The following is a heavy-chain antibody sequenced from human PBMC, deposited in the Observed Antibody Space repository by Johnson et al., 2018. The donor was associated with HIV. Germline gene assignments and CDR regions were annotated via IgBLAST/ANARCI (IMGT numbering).Heavy chain of an antibody. CDR1: GFTFSDYY. D-gene: IGHD3-10*01. Sequence: QVQLVESGGGLVKPGGSLRLSCAASGFTFSDYYMSWIRQAPGKGLEWVSTVNGGGGSTYYADSVKGRFTVSRDNSNNMLYLQMNSLRAEDTAVYYCARPPPFMGNYGSGSWWAFDIWGQGTMVTVSS. CDR3: ARPPPFMGNYGSGSWWAFDI. CDR2: VNGGGGST. V-gene: IGHV3-11*04. J-gene: IGHJ3*02.